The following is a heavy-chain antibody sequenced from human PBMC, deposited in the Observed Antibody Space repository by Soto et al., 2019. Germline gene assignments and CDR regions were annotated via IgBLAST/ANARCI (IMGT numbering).Heavy chain of an antibody. Sequence: SQTLSLTCAISGDSVSSNSAAWNWIRQSPSRGLEWLGRTYYRSKWYNDYAVSVKSRITINPDTSTTTAYMELRSLRSDDTAVYYCLWGSSKFDYWGQGTLVTVSS. CDR2: TYYRSKWYN. CDR1: GDSVSSNSAA. CDR3: LWGSSKFDY. J-gene: IGHJ4*02. D-gene: IGHD3-16*01. V-gene: IGHV6-1*01.